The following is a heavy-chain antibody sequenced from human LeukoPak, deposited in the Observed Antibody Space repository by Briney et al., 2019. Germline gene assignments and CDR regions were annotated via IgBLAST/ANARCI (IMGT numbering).Heavy chain of an antibody. CDR3: ARSDRDLWYFDL. CDR2: VYYSGTT. Sequence: SETLSLTCTVSGGSISTYHWSWIRQPPGKGLEWIGYVYYSGTTNYKYKSSLKSRVTISVDTSKNQFSLRLSSVTAADTAVYHCARSDRDLWYFDLWGRGTLVTVSS. J-gene: IGHJ2*01. V-gene: IGHV4-59*01. CDR1: GGSISTYH.